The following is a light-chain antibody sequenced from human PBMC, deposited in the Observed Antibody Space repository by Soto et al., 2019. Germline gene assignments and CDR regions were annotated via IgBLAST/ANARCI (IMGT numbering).Light chain of an antibody. Sequence: DVVLTQSPLSLPVTLGQPASISCRSSQSLLYSDGNTYLSWFQQRPGQSPRRLIYQVSNRDSGVPARFIGSGSGTDFTLTISRVEAEDFGVYYCQQYNSWPLTFGGGTKVEIK. CDR1: QSLLYSDGNTY. CDR3: QQYNSWPLT. J-gene: IGKJ4*01. V-gene: IGKV2-30*01. CDR2: QVS.